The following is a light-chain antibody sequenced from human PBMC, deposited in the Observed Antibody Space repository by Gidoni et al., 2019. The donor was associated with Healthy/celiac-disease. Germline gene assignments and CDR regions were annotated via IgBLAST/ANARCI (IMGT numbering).Light chain of an antibody. CDR3: QQYGSSPPYT. CDR1: QGVSSSY. J-gene: IGKJ2*01. V-gene: IGKV3-20*01. Sequence: EIVLTQSTATLSLSPGERATPSCRASQGVSSSYLAWYQQKPGQAPKILIYGASSRATGIPDRFSGSGSGTDFTLTISRLEPEDFAVYYCQQYGSSPPYTFGQGTKLEIK. CDR2: GAS.